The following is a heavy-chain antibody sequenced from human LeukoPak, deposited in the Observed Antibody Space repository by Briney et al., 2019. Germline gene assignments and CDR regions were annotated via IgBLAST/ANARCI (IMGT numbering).Heavy chain of an antibody. CDR3: ARGRGVQQPLKD. V-gene: IGHV1-3*01. J-gene: IGHJ4*02. Sequence: ASVKVSCKASGYTFTSYAMHWVRQAPGQRLEWMGWINAGNGNTKYSQKFQGRVTMTRNTSISTAYMELSSLRSEDTAVYYCARGRGVQQPLKDWGQGTLVTVSS. CDR1: GYTFTSYA. D-gene: IGHD6-13*01. CDR2: INAGNGNT.